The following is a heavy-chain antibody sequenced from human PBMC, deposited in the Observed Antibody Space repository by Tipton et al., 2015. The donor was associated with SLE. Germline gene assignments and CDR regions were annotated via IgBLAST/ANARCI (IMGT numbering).Heavy chain of an antibody. Sequence: GSLRLSCAASGFAFRTYWMHWVRQTPGKGLVWVSRINIDGSITSCADSVKGRFTISRDNANNTLYLQMNSLRDEDTAVYYCVRGSFFWFREADFEHWGQGTLVTVSS. V-gene: IGHV3-74*01. CDR2: INIDGSIT. J-gene: IGHJ4*02. D-gene: IGHD3-10*01. CDR1: GFAFRTYW. CDR3: VRGSFFWFREADFEH.